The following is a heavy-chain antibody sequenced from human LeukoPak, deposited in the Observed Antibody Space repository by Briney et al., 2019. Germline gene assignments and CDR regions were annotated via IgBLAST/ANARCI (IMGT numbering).Heavy chain of an antibody. CDR1: GITFSTHT. V-gene: IGHV3-21*01. J-gene: IGHJ4*02. Sequence: GGSLRLSCAASGITFSTHTMNWVRQAPGKGLEWVSPISSSGSYIYYADSVKGRFTISRDNAKNSLYLQMNSLRAEDTAVYYCARVWYSSGWYYDYWGQGTLVTVSS. CDR3: ARVWYSSGWYYDY. D-gene: IGHD6-19*01. CDR2: ISSSGSYI.